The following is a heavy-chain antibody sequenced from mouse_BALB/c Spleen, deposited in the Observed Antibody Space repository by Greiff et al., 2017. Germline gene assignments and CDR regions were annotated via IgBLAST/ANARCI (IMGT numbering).Heavy chain of an antibody. CDR2: IWTCGGT. CDR3: VRENGEGAMDY. J-gene: IGHJ4*01. Sequence: VQLQESGPGLVAPSQSLSLTCTASGFSLTSYDISWIRQPPGKGLEWLGVIWTCGGTNYNSAFMSRLSICKDNSKSKVFLKMNSLQTDDTAIYYCVRENGEGAMDYWGQGTSVTVSS. CDR1: GFSLTSYD. V-gene: IGHV2-9-2*01.